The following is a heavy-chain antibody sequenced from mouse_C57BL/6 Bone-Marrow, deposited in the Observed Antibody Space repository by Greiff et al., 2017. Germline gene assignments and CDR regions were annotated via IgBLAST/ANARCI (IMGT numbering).Heavy chain of an antibody. J-gene: IGHJ2*01. CDR2: IYPRSGNT. V-gene: IGHV1-81*01. CDR3: ARSPLLLYYFDY. Sequence: VQLQQSGAELARPGASVKLSCKASGYTFTSYGISWVKQRTGQGLEWIGEIYPRSGNTYYNEKFKGKATLTADKYSSTAYMELRSLTSEDSAVYFCARSPLLLYYFDYWGQGTTLTVSS. D-gene: IGHD2-12*01. CDR1: GYTFTSYG.